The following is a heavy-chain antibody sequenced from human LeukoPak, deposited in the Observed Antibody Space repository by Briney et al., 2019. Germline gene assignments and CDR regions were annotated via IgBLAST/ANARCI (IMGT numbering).Heavy chain of an antibody. J-gene: IGHJ6*02. D-gene: IGHD3-3*01. CDR1: EFTFSSYA. CDR2: ISYDGSNK. V-gene: IGHV3-30-3*01. CDR3: ARDPLYRITIFGVVIPYYYYYGMDV. Sequence: GGSLRLSCAASEFTFSSYAMSWVRQAPGEGLEWVAVISYDGSNKYYADSVKGRFTISRDNSKSTLYLQMNSLRAEDTAVYYCARDPLYRITIFGVVIPYYYYYGMDVWGQGTTVTVSS.